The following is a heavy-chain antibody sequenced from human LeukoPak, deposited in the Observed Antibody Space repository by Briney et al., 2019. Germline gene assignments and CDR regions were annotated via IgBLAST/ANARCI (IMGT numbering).Heavy chain of an antibody. V-gene: IGHV4-31*11. Sequence: SETLSLTCAVSGGSISSGGYYWSWIRQHPGKGLEWIGYIYYSGSTYYNPSLKSRVTISVDTSKNQFSLKLSSVTAADTAVYYCARVPAVVTAILWGQGTLVTVSS. D-gene: IGHD2-21*02. CDR2: IYYSGST. J-gene: IGHJ4*02. CDR3: ARVPAVVTAIL. CDR1: GGSISSGGYY.